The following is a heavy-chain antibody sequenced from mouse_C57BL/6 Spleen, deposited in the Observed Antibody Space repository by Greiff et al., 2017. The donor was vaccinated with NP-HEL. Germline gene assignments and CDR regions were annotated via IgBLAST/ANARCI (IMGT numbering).Heavy chain of an antibody. CDR1: GYTFTSYW. Sequence: QVQLQQPGAELVKPGASVKMSCKASGYTFTSYWITWVKQRPGQGLEWIGDIYPGSGSTNYNEKFKSKATLTVDTSSSTAYMQLSSLTYEDSAVYYCARNPGFYYYAMDYWGQGTSVTVSS. D-gene: IGHD4-1*01. CDR2: IYPGSGST. V-gene: IGHV1-55*01. CDR3: ARNPGFYYYAMDY. J-gene: IGHJ4*01.